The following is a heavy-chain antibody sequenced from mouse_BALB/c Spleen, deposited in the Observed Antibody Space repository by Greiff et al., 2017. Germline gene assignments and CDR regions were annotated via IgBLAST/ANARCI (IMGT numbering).Heavy chain of an antibody. Sequence: QVQLQQPGAELVMPGASVKMSCKASGYTFTDYWMHWVKQRPGQGLEWIGAIDTSDSYTSYNQKFKDKATLTADKSSSTAYMQLSSLTSVDSAVYFCARSTTDYFDYWGQGTTLTVSS. V-gene: IGHV1-69*01. D-gene: IGHD1-1*01. CDR2: IDTSDSYT. J-gene: IGHJ2*01. CDR3: ARSTTDYFDY. CDR1: GYTFTDYW.